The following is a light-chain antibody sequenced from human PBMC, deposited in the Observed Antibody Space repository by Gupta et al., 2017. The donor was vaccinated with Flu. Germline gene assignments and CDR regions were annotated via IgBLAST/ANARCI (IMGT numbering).Light chain of an antibody. J-gene: IGLJ1*01. V-gene: IGLV2-14*03. CDR3: SSSERTNNGCV. Sequence: IAISCNRSSSDSGSCDDVAWYQQHTGTAPKLILFYDRRRRGGSSARFFASKSGDTASLPTTGLLAEEEGGDYCSSSERTNNGCVFGGGTKFTVL. CDR2: YDR. CDR1: SSDSGSCDD.